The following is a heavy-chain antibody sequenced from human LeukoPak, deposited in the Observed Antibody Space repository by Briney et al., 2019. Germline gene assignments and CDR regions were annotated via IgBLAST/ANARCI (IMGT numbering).Heavy chain of an antibody. J-gene: IGHJ4*02. Sequence: LPGGSLRLSCAASGFTLSTYAMSWVRQAPGKGLEWVSSISGSGDSTYYADSVKGRFTISRDNSKTTLYLQMNSLRADDTAVYYCAKDRSDNTTWYVGSHWGQGTLVTVSS. V-gene: IGHV3-23*01. D-gene: IGHD6-13*01. CDR1: GFTLSTYA. CDR3: AKDRSDNTTWYVGSH. CDR2: ISGSGDST.